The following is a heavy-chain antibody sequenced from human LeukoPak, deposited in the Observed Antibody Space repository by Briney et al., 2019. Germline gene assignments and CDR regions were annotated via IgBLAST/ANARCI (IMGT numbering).Heavy chain of an antibody. CDR1: GYTFTAYY. Sequence: ASVKVSCKASGYTFTAYYTHWVRQAPGQGFEWMGWINPNSGGTNYAQKFQGRVTMTRDTSICTAYMELSRLRSDDTAVYYCARQSFQAAADHWGQGTLVTVSS. CDR2: INPNSGGT. CDR3: ARQSFQAAADH. D-gene: IGHD6-13*01. V-gene: IGHV1-2*02. J-gene: IGHJ4*02.